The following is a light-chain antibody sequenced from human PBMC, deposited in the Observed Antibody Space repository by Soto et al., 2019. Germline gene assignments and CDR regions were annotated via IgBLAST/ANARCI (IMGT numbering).Light chain of an antibody. CDR3: QQYNSPTWT. CDR2: DAS. CDR1: QSISSW. Sequence: IQMTHSPSTLSASLRCRINSTPRASQSISSWLAWYQQKPGKVPKLLIYDASSLESGVPSRFSGSGSGTEFTLTISSLQPDDFATYYCQQYNSPTWTFGQGTKVDIK. J-gene: IGKJ1*01. V-gene: IGKV1-5*01.